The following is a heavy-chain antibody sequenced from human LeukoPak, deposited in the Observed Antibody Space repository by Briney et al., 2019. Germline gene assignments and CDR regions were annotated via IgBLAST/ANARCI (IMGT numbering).Heavy chain of an antibody. CDR1: GYIFTTHW. D-gene: IGHD3-10*01. V-gene: IGHV5-51*01. CDR2: IYPGDSDT. CDR3: ARRRSYYGSPDGFDI. J-gene: IGHJ3*02. Sequence: GESLKISCQASGYIFTTHWIGWVRQMPGKGLEWMGIIYPGDSDTRYSPSFQGQVTISADNSVSTAYLQWSSLEASDTAMYYCARRRSYYGSPDGFDIWGQGTMVTVSS.